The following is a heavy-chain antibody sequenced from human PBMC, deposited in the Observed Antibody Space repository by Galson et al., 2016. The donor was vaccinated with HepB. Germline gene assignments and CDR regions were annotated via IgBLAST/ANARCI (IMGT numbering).Heavy chain of an antibody. V-gene: IGHV3-23*01. CDR3: AKNPNFGDYAYSGF. CDR1: GFTFNNYA. D-gene: IGHD4-17*01. CDR2: ISGNGIAT. Sequence: SLRLSCAASGFTFNNYAMTWVRQAPGTGLEWLSTISGNGIATYYGDSLRGRFTITRDDSRNTLFLHMNSLRAEDTAVYYCAKNPNFGDYAYSGFGGQGTLVTVSS. J-gene: IGHJ4*02.